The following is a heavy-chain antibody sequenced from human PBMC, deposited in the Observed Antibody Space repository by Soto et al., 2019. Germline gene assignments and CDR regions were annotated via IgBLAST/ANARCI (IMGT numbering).Heavy chain of an antibody. Sequence: QVQLVESGGGVVQPGRSLRLSCAASGFTFSSYGMHWVRQAPGKGLEWVAVIWYDGSNKYYADSVKGRFTISRDNSKNTLHLQMNSLRAEDTAGYYCARGNYGDYDTDYWGQGTLVTVSS. J-gene: IGHJ4*02. D-gene: IGHD4-17*01. CDR3: ARGNYGDYDTDY. CDR1: GFTFSSYG. V-gene: IGHV3-33*01. CDR2: IWYDGSNK.